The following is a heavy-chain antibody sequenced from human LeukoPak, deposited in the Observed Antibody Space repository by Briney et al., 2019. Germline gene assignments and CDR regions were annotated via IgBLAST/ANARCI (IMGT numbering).Heavy chain of an antibody. D-gene: IGHD6-13*01. CDR1: GFTFSNYA. J-gene: IGHJ1*01. V-gene: IGHV3-23*01. Sequence: GGSLRLSCAASGFTFSNYAMTWVRQAPGKGLEWVSAISGSGGSTYYADSVKGRFTISRDNSKNTLYLQMNSLRAEDTAVYYCAKGDIAAAGTEYFQHWGQGTLVTVSS. CDR2: ISGSGGST. CDR3: AKGDIAAAGTEYFQH.